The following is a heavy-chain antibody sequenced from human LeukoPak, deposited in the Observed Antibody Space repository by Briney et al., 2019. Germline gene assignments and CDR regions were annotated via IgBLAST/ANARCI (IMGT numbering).Heavy chain of an antibody. CDR3: AKDRGGLAAGAVNP. J-gene: IGHJ5*02. CDR1: GYTFTSYY. CDR2: INPNSGDT. D-gene: IGHD1-26*01. Sequence: ASVTVSCKASGYTFTSYYLHWVRQTPGQRLEWMGWINPNSGDTNYAQKFQGRVTLTRDTSILTAYMDLSRLTSDDTAVYFCAKDRGGLAAGAVNPWGQGTLVTVSS. V-gene: IGHV1-2*02.